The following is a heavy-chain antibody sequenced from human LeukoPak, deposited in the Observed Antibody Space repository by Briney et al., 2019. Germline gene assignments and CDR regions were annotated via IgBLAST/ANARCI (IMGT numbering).Heavy chain of an antibody. CDR1: GFTFSSYA. CDR3: ARGQLLWFGESHFDY. CDR2: ISYDGSNK. V-gene: IGHV3-30-3*01. D-gene: IGHD3-10*01. Sequence: GGSLRLSCAASGFTFSSYAMHWVRQAPGKGLEWVAVISYDGSNKYYADSVKGRFTISRDNSKNTLYLQMNSLRAEDTAVYYCARGQLLWFGESHFDYWGQGTLVTVSS. J-gene: IGHJ4*02.